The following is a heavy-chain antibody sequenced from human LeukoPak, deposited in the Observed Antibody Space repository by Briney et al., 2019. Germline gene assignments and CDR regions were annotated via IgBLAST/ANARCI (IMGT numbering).Heavy chain of an antibody. V-gene: IGHV3-21*01. CDR1: GFTFSNYN. CDR2: VSSSSSYI. Sequence: PGGSLRLSCAASGFTFSNYNMNWVRQAPGRRLEWVSSVSSSSSYIYYADSVKGRFTISRDNAKNSLYLQMNSLRPEDTAVYYCARDSISNGWSLYYFDYWGQGTLVTVSS. D-gene: IGHD6-19*01. J-gene: IGHJ4*02. CDR3: ARDSISNGWSLYYFDY.